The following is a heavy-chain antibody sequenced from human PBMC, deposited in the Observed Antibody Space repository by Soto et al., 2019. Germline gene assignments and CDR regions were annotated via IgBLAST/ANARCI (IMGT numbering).Heavy chain of an antibody. V-gene: IGHV1-69*08. D-gene: IGHD1-1*01. CDR3: ARVGQLRGEMDV. J-gene: IGHJ6*04. Sequence: QVHLEQSGSEMKKPGASVKVSCKASGVTIGGISMHWLRQAPGQGPVWMGRTAPMSHTAEYAEKFHSRVTITADTSTNTIFLELSSLTSEDTAIYFCARVGQLRGEMDVWGRGTLVTVSS. CDR1: GVTIGGIS. CDR2: TAPMSHTA.